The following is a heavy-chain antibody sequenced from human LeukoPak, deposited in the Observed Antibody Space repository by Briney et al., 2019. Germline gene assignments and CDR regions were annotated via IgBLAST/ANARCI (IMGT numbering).Heavy chain of an antibody. CDR2: IYHSGST. CDR1: GYSISSGYY. J-gene: IGHJ4*02. Sequence: SETLSLTCTVSGYSISSGYYWGWIRQPPGKGLEWIGSIYHSGSTYYNPSLKSRVTISVDTSKNQFSLKLSSVTAADTAVYYCARDRSMRGPSGYRLNYFDYWGQGTLVTVSS. CDR3: ARDRSMRGPSGYRLNYFDY. D-gene: IGHD3-3*01. V-gene: IGHV4-38-2*02.